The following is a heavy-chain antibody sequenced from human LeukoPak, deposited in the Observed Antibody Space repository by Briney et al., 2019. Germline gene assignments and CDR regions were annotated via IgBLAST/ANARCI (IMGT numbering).Heavy chain of an antibody. D-gene: IGHD3-3*01. CDR1: GFMFANHY. Sequence: GGSLRLSCEASGFMFANHYMSWIRQAPGKGLQWVSYISTTGSTMSYADSVEGRFTISRDNGKNSLYLEMSSLRAEDTATYYCARVGRQIFGVVTTNVWSFDIWGRGTLVIVSS. J-gene: IGHJ2*01. CDR2: ISTTGSTM. V-gene: IGHV3-11*04. CDR3: ARVGRQIFGVVTTNVWSFDI.